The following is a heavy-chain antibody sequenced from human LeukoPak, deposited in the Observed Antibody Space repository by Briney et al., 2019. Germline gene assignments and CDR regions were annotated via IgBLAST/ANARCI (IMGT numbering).Heavy chain of an antibody. CDR1: GYTLTELS. Sequence: ASVKVSCKVSGYTLTELSMHWVRQAPGKGLEWMGGFDPEDGETIYAQKFQGRVTMTEDTSTDTAYMELSTLRSEDTAVYYCARASITMVRRPQRGFDYWGQGTLVTVSS. CDR2: FDPEDGET. V-gene: IGHV1-24*01. D-gene: IGHD3-10*01. J-gene: IGHJ4*02. CDR3: ARASITMVRRPQRGFDY.